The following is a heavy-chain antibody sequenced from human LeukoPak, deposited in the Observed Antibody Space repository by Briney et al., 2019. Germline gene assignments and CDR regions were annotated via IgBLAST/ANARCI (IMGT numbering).Heavy chain of an antibody. CDR2: IYTSGST. CDR3: ARELIDSGSYGYYYGMDV. D-gene: IGHD1-26*01. Sequence: SETLSLTCTVSGGSISSYYWSWIRQPAGKGLEWIGRIYTSGSTNYNPSLKSRVTMSVDTSKNQFSLKLSSVTAADTAVYYCARELIDSGSYGYYYGMDVWGQGTTVTVSS. CDR1: GGSISSYY. V-gene: IGHV4-4*07. J-gene: IGHJ6*02.